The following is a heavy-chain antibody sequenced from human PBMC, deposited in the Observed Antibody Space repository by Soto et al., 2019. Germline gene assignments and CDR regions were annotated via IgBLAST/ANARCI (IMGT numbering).Heavy chain of an antibody. CDR1: GYSFSSYW. D-gene: IGHD6-6*01. J-gene: IGHJ6*04. CDR2: IYPGDSDT. CDR3: ASQRSLAEELRYYYGMDV. V-gene: IGHV5-51*01. Sequence: PGESLKISCKGSGYSFSSYWIVWVRQMPGKGLEWVGIIYPGDSDTRYSPSFQGQVTISADKSISTAYLQWSSLKASDTAMYYCASQRSLAEELRYYYGMDVWGEGTKVTVFS.